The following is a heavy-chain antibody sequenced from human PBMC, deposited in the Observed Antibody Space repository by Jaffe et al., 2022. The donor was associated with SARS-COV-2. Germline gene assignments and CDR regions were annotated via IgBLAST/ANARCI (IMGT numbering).Heavy chain of an antibody. CDR2: IYYSGST. D-gene: IGHD6-13*01. V-gene: IGHV4-59*01. CDR1: GGSISSYY. CDR3: ARDGTAAHPGLFDY. Sequence: QVQLQESGPGLVKPSETLSLTCTVSGGSISSYYWSWIRQPPGKGLEWIGYIYYSGSTNYNPSLKSRVTISVDTSKNQFSLKLSSVTAADTAVYYCARDGTAAHPGLFDYWGQGTLVTVSS. J-gene: IGHJ4*02.